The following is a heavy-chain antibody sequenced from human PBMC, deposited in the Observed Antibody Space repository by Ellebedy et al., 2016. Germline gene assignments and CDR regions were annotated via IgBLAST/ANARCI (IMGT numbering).Heavy chain of an antibody. V-gene: IGHV4-59*08. CDR2: VYYSVT. J-gene: IGHJ4*02. CDR3: ARRGVAIRGDPFYYFDY. Sequence: SETLSLTCTVSGGSISSHYWNWIRQSPGKGLEWIGNVYYSVTNYNPSLKSRVAMSVDTSKNQFSLRLSSVTAADTAVYYCARRGVAIRGDPFYYFDYWGQGALVTVSS. D-gene: IGHD3-10*01. CDR1: GGSISSHY.